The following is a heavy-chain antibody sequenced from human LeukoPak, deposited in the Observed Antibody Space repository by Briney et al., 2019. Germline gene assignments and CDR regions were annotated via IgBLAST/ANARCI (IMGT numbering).Heavy chain of an antibody. J-gene: IGHJ4*02. CDR3: ARREFYDSSGYPFDY. D-gene: IGHD3-22*01. V-gene: IGHV3-30*02. CDR1: GVIFSNYD. CDR2: IRYDGIDK. Sequence: PGGSLRLSCAVSGVIFSNYDIQWIRQVPGKGLTWLSLIRYDGIDKYYADSVKGRFTASRDKAKNTVYLQMNSLRTEDTALYYCARREFYDSSGYPFDYWGQGTLVTVSS.